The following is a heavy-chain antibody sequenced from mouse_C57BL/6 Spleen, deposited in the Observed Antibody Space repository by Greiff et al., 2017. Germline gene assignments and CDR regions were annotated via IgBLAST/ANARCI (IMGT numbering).Heavy chain of an antibody. V-gene: IGHV7-3*01. J-gene: IGHJ4*01. D-gene: IGHD1-1*02. CDR3: ASYTRYDYDAMDY. CDR2: IRNKANGYTT. CDR1: GFTFTDYY. Sequence: EVQLQESGGGLVKPGGSLRLSCAASGFTFTDYYMSWVRQPPGKALEWLGFIRNKANGYTTEYSASVKGRFTISRDNSKSILYLQMNALRAEDRATYYCASYTRYDYDAMDYWGQGTSVTVSS.